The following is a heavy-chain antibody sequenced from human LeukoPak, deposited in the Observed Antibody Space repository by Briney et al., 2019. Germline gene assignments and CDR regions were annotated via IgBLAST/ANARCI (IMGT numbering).Heavy chain of an antibody. CDR2: IIPIFGTA. V-gene: IGHV1-69*13. Sequence: ASVKVSCKASRYTFTGYYMHWVRQAPGQRLEWMGGIIPIFGTANYAQKFQGRVTITADESTSTAYMELSSLRSEDTAVYYCAREYCGGDCYSWGQGTLVTVSS. D-gene: IGHD2-21*02. CDR3: AREYCGGDCYS. J-gene: IGHJ5*02. CDR1: RYTFTGYY.